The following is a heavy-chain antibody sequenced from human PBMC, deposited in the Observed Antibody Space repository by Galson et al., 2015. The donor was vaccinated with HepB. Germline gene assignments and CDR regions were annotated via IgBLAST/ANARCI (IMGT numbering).Heavy chain of an antibody. CDR3: ARDLRSLGALDY. V-gene: IGHV6-1*01. CDR2: TYYRSKWYN. D-gene: IGHD3-3*01. Sequence: CAISGDSVSSNSAAWNWIRQSPSRGLEWLGRTYYRSKWYNDYAVSVKSRITINPDTSKNQFSLQLNSLRAEDTAVYYCARDLRSLGALDYWGQGTLVTVSS. CDR1: GDSVSSNSAA. J-gene: IGHJ4*02.